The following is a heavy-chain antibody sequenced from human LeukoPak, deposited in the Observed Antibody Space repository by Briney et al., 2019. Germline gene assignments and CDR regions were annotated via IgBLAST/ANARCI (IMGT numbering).Heavy chain of an antibody. CDR1: GGAISGYY. Sequence: SETLSLTCTVPGGAISGYYWSWIRQPPGKGLEWIGYISYSEDTNYNPSLRSRVTMSVDTSKNQFSLELSSVTAADTAVYYCARGWNYGDYWGQGTLVTVSS. CDR3: ARGWNYGDY. J-gene: IGHJ4*02. D-gene: IGHD3-3*01. CDR2: ISYSEDT. V-gene: IGHV4-59*01.